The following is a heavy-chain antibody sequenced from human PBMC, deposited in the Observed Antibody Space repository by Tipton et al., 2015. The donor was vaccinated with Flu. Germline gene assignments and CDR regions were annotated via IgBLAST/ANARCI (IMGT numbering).Heavy chain of an antibody. CDR3: ASDGSYYDILTGQYYFDY. CDR1: GYTFTSYY. Sequence: QLVQSGAEVKKPGASVKVSCKASGYTFTSYYMHWVRQAPGQGLEWMGIINPSGGSTSYAQKFQGRVTMTRDTSTSTVYMELSSLRSEDTAVYYCASDGSYYDILTGQYYFDYWGQGTLVTVSS. D-gene: IGHD3-9*01. CDR2: INPSGGST. J-gene: IGHJ4*02. V-gene: IGHV1-46*01.